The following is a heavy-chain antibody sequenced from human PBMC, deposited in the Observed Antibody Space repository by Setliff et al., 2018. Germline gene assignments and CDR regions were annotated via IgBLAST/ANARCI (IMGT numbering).Heavy chain of an antibody. V-gene: IGHV4-59*01. Sequence: PSETLSLTCTVSGGSISTYYWSWIRQPPGKGLEWIGYVYYSGIANYSPSLKSRLTISVDTSKNQFSLKLRSVTAADTAVYYCARGGTFRYFDYWGQGTPVTVPQ. CDR3: ARGGTFRYFDY. J-gene: IGHJ4*02. D-gene: IGHD5-12*01. CDR2: VYYSGIA. CDR1: GGSISTYY.